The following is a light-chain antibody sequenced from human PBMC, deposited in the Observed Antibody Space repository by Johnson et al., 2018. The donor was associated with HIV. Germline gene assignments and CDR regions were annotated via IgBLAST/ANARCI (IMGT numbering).Light chain of an antibody. V-gene: IGLV1-51*02. CDR1: SSNIGSNY. CDR3: GTWDSSLSAGGV. CDR2: ENN. Sequence: QSVLTQPPSVSAAPGQKVTISCSGSSSNIGSNYVSWYQQFPGAAPKLLIYENNKRPSGIPDRFSGSKSGTSATLGITGLQTGDEADYYCGTWDSSLSAGGVFGTGTKVTV. J-gene: IGLJ1*01.